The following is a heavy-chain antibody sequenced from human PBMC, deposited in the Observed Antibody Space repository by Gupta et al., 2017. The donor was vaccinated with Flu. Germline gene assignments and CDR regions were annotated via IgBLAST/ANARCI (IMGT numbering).Heavy chain of an antibody. CDR3: ARSGVGAGVTWLNDAFDM. Sequence: EVQLVETGGGLIQPGGSLRLSCAASGFTVSSDYMNWVRQAPGKGLAWVSSIYTGGNTYYADSVKGRFTISRDNSKNTVYLQMNSLRAEDTAVYYCARSGVGAGVTWLNDAFDMWGQGTMVTVSS. J-gene: IGHJ3*02. CDR2: IYTGGNT. CDR1: GFTVSSDY. D-gene: IGHD2-8*01. V-gene: IGHV3-53*02.